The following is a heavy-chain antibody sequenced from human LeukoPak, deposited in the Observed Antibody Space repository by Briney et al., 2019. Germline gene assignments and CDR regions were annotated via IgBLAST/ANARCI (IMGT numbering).Heavy chain of an antibody. CDR2: IYSGGST. CDR3: AREYSSGWYPDDAFDT. V-gene: IGHV3-53*01. Sequence: GGSLRLSCAASGFTVSSNYMSWVRQAPGKGLEWVSVIYSGGSTYYADSVKGRFTISRDNSKNTLYLQMNSLRAEDTAVYYCAREYSSGWYPDDAFDTWGQGTMVTVSS. D-gene: IGHD6-19*01. CDR1: GFTVSSNY. J-gene: IGHJ3*02.